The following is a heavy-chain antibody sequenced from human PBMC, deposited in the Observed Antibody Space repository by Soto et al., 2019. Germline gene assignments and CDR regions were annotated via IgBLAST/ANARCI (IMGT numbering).Heavy chain of an antibody. CDR1: GYTFTSYG. V-gene: IGHV1-18*01. Sequence: ASVKVSCKASGYTFTSYGISCVRQAPGQGLEWMGWISAYNGNTNYAQKLQGRVTMTTDTSTSTAYMELRSLRSDDTAVYYCARDGDSSGWYDFAYWGQGTLVTVSS. J-gene: IGHJ4*02. CDR2: ISAYNGNT. CDR3: ARDGDSSGWYDFAY. D-gene: IGHD6-19*01.